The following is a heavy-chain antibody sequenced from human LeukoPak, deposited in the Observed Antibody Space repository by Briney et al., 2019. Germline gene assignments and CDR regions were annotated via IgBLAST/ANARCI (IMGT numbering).Heavy chain of an antibody. V-gene: IGHV3-33*01. CDR2: IWYDGSNK. Sequence: GGSLRLSCAASGFTFSSYGMHWVRQAPGKGLEWVAVIWYDGSNKYYADSVKGRFTISRDNSKNTLYLQMNSLRAEDTAVYYCARAEVGTAMGSVWGQGTLVTVSS. CDR1: GFTFSSYG. CDR3: ARAEVGTAMGSV. J-gene: IGHJ4*02. D-gene: IGHD5-18*01.